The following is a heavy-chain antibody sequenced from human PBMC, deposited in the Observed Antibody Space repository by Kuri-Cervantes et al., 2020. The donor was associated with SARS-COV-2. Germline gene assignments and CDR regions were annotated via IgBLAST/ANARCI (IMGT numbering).Heavy chain of an antibody. CDR3: ARGLGDPSSGYFDY. Sequence: ASVKVSCKASGYTFTSYGISWVRQAPGQGLEWMGWISAYNGNTNYAQKLQGRVTMTTDTSTSTAYMELRSLRPDDTAVYYCARGLGDPSSGYFDYWGQGTLVTVSS. D-gene: IGHD3-16*01. CDR1: GYTFTSYG. J-gene: IGHJ4*02. CDR2: ISAYNGNT. V-gene: IGHV1-18*01.